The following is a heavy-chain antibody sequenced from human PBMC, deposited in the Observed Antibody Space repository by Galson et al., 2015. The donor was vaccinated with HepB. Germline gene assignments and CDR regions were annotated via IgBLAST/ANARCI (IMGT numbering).Heavy chain of an antibody. Sequence: SVKVSCKVSGCTLTELSMHWVRQAPGKGLEWMGGFDPEDGETIYAQKFQGRVTMTEDTSTDTAYMELSSLRSEDTAVYYCATSRARTGTPTGPTTFDYWGQGTLVTVSS. D-gene: IGHD1-1*01. V-gene: IGHV1-24*01. CDR1: GCTLTELS. J-gene: IGHJ4*02. CDR2: FDPEDGET. CDR3: ATSRARTGTPTGPTTFDY.